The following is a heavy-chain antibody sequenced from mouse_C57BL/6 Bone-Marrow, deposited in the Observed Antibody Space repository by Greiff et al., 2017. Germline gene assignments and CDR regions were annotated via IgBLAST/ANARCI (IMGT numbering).Heavy chain of an antibody. V-gene: IGHV1-81*01. CDR2: IYPRSGNT. J-gene: IGHJ4*01. CDR3: ARSGYGSSYDYAMDY. D-gene: IGHD1-1*01. Sequence: VQGVESGAELARPGASVKLSCKASGYTFTSYGISWVKQRTGQGLEWIGEIYPRSGNTYYNEKFKGKATLTADKSSSTAYMELRSLTSEDSAVYFCARSGYGSSYDYAMDYWGQGTSVTVSS. CDR1: GYTFTSYG.